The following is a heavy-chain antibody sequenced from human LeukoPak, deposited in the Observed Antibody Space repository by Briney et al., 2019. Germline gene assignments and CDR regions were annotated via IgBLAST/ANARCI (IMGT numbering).Heavy chain of an antibody. CDR2: MFSTGST. J-gene: IGHJ6*02. CDR1: GGSITNYY. Sequence: SETLSLTCTVSGGSITNYYWSWIRQPAGKGLERIGRMFSTGSTNYNPSLKSRVTMSVDTSKNQFSLKLSSVTAADTAVYYCARGLVYSSGYYYGMDVWGQGTTVTVSS. CDR3: ARGLVYSSGYYYGMDV. V-gene: IGHV4-4*07. D-gene: IGHD6-19*01.